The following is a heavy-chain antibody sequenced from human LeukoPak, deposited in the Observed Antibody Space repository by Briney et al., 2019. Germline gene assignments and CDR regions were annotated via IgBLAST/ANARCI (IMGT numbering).Heavy chain of an antibody. D-gene: IGHD5-18*01. CDR3: ARVQGRYSYGSGFDS. J-gene: IGHJ4*02. CDR1: GFTFCIYA. Sequence: GRSLRLSCAASGFTFCIYAMHWVRQAPGKGLEWVAVISYDGSNKYYADSVKGRFTISRDNSKNTLYLQMNSLRAEDTAVYYCARVQGRYSYGSGFDSWGQGTLVTVSS. CDR2: ISYDGSNK. V-gene: IGHV3-30*04.